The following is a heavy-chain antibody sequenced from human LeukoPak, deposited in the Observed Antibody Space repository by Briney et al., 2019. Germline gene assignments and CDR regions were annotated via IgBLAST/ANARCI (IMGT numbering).Heavy chain of an antibody. J-gene: IGHJ4*02. CDR3: ARGVLMVYAIPNHFDY. Sequence: SETLSLTCAVYGGSFSGYYWSWIRQPPGKGLEWIGEINHSGSTNYNPSLKSRVTISVDTSKNQFSLKLSSVTAADTAVYYCARGVLMVYAIPNHFDYWGQGTLVTVSS. V-gene: IGHV4-34*01. CDR2: INHSGST. D-gene: IGHD2-8*01. CDR1: GGSFSGYY.